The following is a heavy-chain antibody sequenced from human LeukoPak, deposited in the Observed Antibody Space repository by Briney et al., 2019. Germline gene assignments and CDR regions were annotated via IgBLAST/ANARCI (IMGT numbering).Heavy chain of an antibody. CDR2: VYPGDSDA. V-gene: IGHV5-51*01. CDR1: GYKFTNYW. CDR3: ARQFYYDRSGFFEGAY. D-gene: IGHD3-22*01. J-gene: IGHJ4*02. Sequence: GESLKISCKGSGYKFTNYWIGWVRQMPGKGLEWMGSVYPGDSDARYSPSFQGQVTVSADRSISTAYLQWSSRKASDTAMYYCARQFYYDRSGFFEGAYWGQGSLVTVSS.